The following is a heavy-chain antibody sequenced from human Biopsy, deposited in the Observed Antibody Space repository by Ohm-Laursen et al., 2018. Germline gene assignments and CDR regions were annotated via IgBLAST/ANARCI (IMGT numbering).Heavy chain of an antibody. J-gene: IGHJ4*02. CDR3: GNEVHGRDY. CDR2: INQAGTT. CDR1: GKTLSDYQ. Sequence: SETLSLTCAVFGKTLSDYQWSWIRQPPGKGLEWIGQINQAGTTNYNLSLKSRVSISADASKYEFSLRLTSVTAADTAVYLCGNEVHGRDYWGLGAQVTVSS. D-gene: IGHD2-15*01. V-gene: IGHV4-34*08.